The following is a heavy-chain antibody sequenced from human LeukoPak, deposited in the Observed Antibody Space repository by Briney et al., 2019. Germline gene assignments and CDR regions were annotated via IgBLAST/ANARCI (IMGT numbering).Heavy chain of an antibody. CDR1: GFSVSSYY. CDR2: IASVADGGNT. Sequence: GGSLRLSCAASGFSVSSYYMNWVRQAPGKGLEWVSVIASVADGGNTRYADSVKGRVTISRDTSKNTLYLQMNSLRAEDTAVYYCAKDLHWYAMDVWGQGTTVTVSS. D-gene: IGHD6-13*01. J-gene: IGHJ6*02. V-gene: IGHV3-53*01. CDR3: AKDLHWYAMDV.